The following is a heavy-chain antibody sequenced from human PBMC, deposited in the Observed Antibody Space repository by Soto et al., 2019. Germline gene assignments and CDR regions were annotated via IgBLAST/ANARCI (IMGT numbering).Heavy chain of an antibody. J-gene: IGHJ4*02. Sequence: ESGGGLVPPGRSLRLSCAASGFTFDDYAMHWVRQAPGKGLEWVSGISWNSGSIGYADSVKGRFTISRDNAKNSLYLQMNSLRAEDTALYYCAKDSHIIAAAGTGLDYWGQGTLVTVSS. CDR3: AKDSHIIAAAGTGLDY. D-gene: IGHD6-13*01. V-gene: IGHV3-9*01. CDR1: GFTFDDYA. CDR2: ISWNSGSI.